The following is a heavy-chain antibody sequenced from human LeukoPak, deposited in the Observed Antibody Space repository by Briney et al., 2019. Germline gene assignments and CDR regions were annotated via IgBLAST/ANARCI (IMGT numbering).Heavy chain of an antibody. Sequence: SQTLSLTCTVSGGSISSGGYYGSWIPQPPGKRLEWIGYIYYSGSTYYNPSLKSRGTISVDTSKTQFSMKLSCVTAADTAVYCCARKLYQTMVRGNNWFDPWGQGTLVTVSS. D-gene: IGHD3-10*01. V-gene: IGHV4-31*03. CDR1: GGSISSGGYY. CDR2: IYYSGST. CDR3: ARKLYQTMVRGNNWFDP. J-gene: IGHJ5*02.